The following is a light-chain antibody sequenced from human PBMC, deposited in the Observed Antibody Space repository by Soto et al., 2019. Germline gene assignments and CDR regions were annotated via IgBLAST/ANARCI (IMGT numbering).Light chain of an antibody. V-gene: IGLV2-23*03. CDR2: EGN. J-gene: IGLJ1*01. Sequence: QSALTQPASVSGSPGQSITISCTGTSRDVGGYNFVSWYQQHPGKAPKLILYEGNKRPSGVSDRFSASKSGNTASLTISGLQAEDEADYYCCSYAGFSSFVFGIGTKVTVL. CDR3: CSYAGFSSFV. CDR1: SRDVGGYNF.